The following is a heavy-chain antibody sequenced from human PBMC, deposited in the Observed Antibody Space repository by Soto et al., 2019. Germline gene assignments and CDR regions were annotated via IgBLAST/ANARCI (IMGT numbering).Heavy chain of an antibody. CDR2: INTDGSTT. V-gene: IGHV3-74*01. CDR1: GFTFSRYG. CDR3: TRDSGGRDAY. D-gene: IGHD2-15*01. Sequence: VQLVESGGGVVQPGRSLRLSCAASGFTFSRYGMHWVRQAPGKGLEWVSRINTDGSTTNHADSVKGRFTISRDNAKNTLYLQMNSLRAEDTAVYYCTRDSGGRDAYWGQGTLVTVSS. J-gene: IGHJ4*02.